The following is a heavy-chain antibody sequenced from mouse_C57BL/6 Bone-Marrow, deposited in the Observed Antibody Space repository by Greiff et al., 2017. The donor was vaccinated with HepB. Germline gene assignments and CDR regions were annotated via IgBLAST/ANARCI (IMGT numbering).Heavy chain of an antibody. D-gene: IGHD1-1*01. CDR3: ARESSYWYFDV. CDR1: GFTFSDYY. V-gene: IGHV5-16*01. J-gene: IGHJ1*03. CDR2: INYDGSST. Sequence: DVKLVESEGGLVQPGSSMKLSCTASGFTFSDYYMAWVRQVPEKGLEWVANINYDGSSTYYLDSLKSRFIISRDNEKNMLYLQMSSLKSEDTATYYCARESSYWYFDVWGTGTTVTVSA.